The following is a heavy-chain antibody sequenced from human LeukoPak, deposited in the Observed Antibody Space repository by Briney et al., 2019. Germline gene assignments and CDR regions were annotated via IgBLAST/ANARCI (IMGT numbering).Heavy chain of an antibody. J-gene: IGHJ4*02. Sequence: PGGSLRLSCAASGFTFSNYVMTWVRQAPGKGLQWVSAISGDAIYTYYLDSVKGRFTTSRDNSKNTLFLQMNSLRADDTAVYYCAKNYGTSRPFYDYWGQGIVVTVAS. D-gene: IGHD4-17*01. V-gene: IGHV3-23*01. CDR2: ISGDAIYT. CDR1: GFTFSNYV. CDR3: AKNYGTSRPFYDY.